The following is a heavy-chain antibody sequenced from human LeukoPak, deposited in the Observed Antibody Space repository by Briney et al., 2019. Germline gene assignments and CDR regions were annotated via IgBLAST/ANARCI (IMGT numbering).Heavy chain of an antibody. D-gene: IGHD3-22*01. CDR1: GGTFSSYA. J-gene: IGHJ4*02. CDR3: ARGVVVVTGFDY. V-gene: IGHV1-69*06. CDR2: NIPIFGTA. Sequence: SVKVSCKASGGTFSSYAISWVRQAPGQGLEWMGGNIPIFGTANYAQKFQGRVTITADKSTSTAYMELSSLRSEDTAVYYCARGVVVVTGFDYWGQGTLVTVSS.